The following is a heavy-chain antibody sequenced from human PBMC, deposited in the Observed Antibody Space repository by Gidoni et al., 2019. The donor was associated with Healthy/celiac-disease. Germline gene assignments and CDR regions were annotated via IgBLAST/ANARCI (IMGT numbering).Heavy chain of an antibody. Sequence: QVQLQESGSGLVKPSQTLSLTCAVSGGSISGGGYSWSWSRQPPGKGLEWIGYIYHSGSTYYNPSLKSRVTISVDRSKTQFSLKLSSVTAADTAVYYCARVDYFDTSGSDAFDIWGQGTMVTVSS. D-gene: IGHD3-22*01. J-gene: IGHJ3*02. CDR3: ARVDYFDTSGSDAFDI. V-gene: IGHV4-30-2*01. CDR1: GGSISGGGYS. CDR2: IYHSGST.